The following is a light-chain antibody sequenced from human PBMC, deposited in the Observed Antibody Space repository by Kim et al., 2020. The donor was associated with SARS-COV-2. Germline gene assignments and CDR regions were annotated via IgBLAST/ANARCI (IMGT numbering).Light chain of an antibody. CDR1: QDINTW. CDR3: QQANSFPPWT. CDR2: GAS. V-gene: IGKV1-12*01. J-gene: IGKJ1*01. Sequence: ASVGDRVTLTGRASQDINTWLGWYQQKPGKAPKLLIYGASNLQSGVPSRFSGSGSGTDCTLAISGLQPDDCATYYCQQANSFPPWTFGQGTKLEI.